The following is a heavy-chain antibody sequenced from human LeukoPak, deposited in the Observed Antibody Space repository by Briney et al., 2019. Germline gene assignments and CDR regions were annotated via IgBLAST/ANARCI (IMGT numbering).Heavy chain of an antibody. CDR3: ARVKRTRGSYPYYFDY. V-gene: IGHV3-30*02. J-gene: IGHJ4*02. CDR2: IQYDESTK. CDR1: GFTFSSYD. D-gene: IGHD1-26*01. Sequence: PPGGSLRLSCAASGFTFSSYDMHWVRQAPGKGLEWVAFIQYDESTKYYADSLKGRFTISRDNAKNSLYLQMNSLRAEDTAVYYCARVKRTRGSYPYYFDYWGQGTLVTVSS.